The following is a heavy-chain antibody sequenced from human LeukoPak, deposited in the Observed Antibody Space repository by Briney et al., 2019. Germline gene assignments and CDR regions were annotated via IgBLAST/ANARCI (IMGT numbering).Heavy chain of an antibody. CDR1: GGTFSSYA. J-gene: IGHJ5*02. Sequence: GASVKVSCKASGGTFSSYAISWVRQAPGQGLEWMGGIIPIFGTANYAQKFQGRVTMTRDMSTSTVYMELSSLRSEDTAVYYCARDRAQLVTPWASRSNWFDPWGQGTLVTVSS. D-gene: IGHD6-6*01. CDR3: ARDRAQLVTPWASRSNWFDP. CDR2: IIPIFGTA. V-gene: IGHV1-69*05.